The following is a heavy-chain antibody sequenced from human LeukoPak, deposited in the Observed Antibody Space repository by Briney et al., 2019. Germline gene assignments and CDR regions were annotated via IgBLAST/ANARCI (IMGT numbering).Heavy chain of an antibody. Sequence: EASVKVSCKVSGYRLNELSIHWVRQGPGKGLEWMGGFDPEEGKTIYAQKLQGRVSMTEDTSTDTAFMELRSLRSEDTAVYYCATNTYNGYAIDSWGQGTLITVSS. CDR1: GYRLNELS. D-gene: IGHD5-12*01. J-gene: IGHJ4*02. CDR2: FDPEEGKT. V-gene: IGHV1-24*01. CDR3: ATNTYNGYAIDS.